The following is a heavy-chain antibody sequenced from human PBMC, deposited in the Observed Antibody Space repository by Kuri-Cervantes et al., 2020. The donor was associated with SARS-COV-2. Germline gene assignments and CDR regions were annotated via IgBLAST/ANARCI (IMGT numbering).Heavy chain of an antibody. D-gene: IGHD5-18*01. V-gene: IGHV4-4*07. CDR1: GGSISSYY. CDR2: IYTSGST. J-gene: IGHJ6*03. CDR3: ARGGWIQLWSRPYYYYMDV. Sequence: SETLSLTCTVSGGSISSYYWSWIRQPAGKGLEWIGRIYTSGSTNYNPSLKSRVTMSVDTSKNQFSLKLSSVTAADTAVYYCARGGWIQLWSRPYYYYMDVWGKGTTVTVSS.